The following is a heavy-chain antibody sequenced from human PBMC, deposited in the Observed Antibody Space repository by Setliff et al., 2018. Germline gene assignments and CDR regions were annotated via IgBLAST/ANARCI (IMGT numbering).Heavy chain of an antibody. V-gene: IGHV3-74*03. CDR1: GFTFNIYW. CDR2: ISRDQKTI. Sequence: PGGSLRLSCAASGFTFNIYWMHWVRQVPGKGLVWVSRISRDQKTIQYADSVKGRFTISRDNAKNTVYLQMNSLRAVDTAIYYCARDLQGDGNYFMDVWGKGTTVTVSS. CDR3: ARDLQGDGNYFMDV. D-gene: IGHD1-1*01. J-gene: IGHJ6*03.